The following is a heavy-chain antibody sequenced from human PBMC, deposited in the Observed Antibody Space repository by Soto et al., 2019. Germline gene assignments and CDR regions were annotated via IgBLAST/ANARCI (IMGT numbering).Heavy chain of an antibody. CDR1: GYTFTSYA. J-gene: IGHJ4*02. Sequence: ASVKVSCKASGYTFTSYAMHWVRQAPGQRLEWMGWINAGNGNTKYSQKFQGRVTITRDTSASTAYMELSSLRSEDTAVYYCARSIVVVTALDYWGQGTLVTLL. D-gene: IGHD2-21*02. CDR3: ARSIVVVTALDY. CDR2: INAGNGNT. V-gene: IGHV1-3*01.